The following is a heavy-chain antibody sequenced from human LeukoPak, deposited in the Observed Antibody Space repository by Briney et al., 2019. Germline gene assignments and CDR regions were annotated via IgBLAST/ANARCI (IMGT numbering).Heavy chain of an antibody. CDR3: AREISGYSDY. J-gene: IGHJ4*02. CDR2: INANSGDT. CDR1: GYTFTGYY. D-gene: IGHD3-22*01. V-gene: IGHV1-2*02. Sequence: ASVTVSCMASGYTFTGYYMHWVRPAPGQGLKWMGWINANSGDTKYAQKFQGRVTMTRDTSISIAYKELSRQRSDDTAMYYCAREISGYSDYWGQGTLVTVSS.